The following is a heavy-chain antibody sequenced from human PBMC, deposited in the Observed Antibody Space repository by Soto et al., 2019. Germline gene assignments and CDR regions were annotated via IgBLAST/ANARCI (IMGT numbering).Heavy chain of an antibody. CDR2: ISYTGNT. D-gene: IGHD3-10*01. CDR1: AGSISSSSYY. J-gene: IGHJ6*01. Sequence: SETLSLTCPVSAGSISSSSYYWGWISQPPGKGLEWIGTISYTGNTFYNPSLNSRVTISVDTSKNQFSLKLSSVTAADTAVYDCARRYCYGPGQYVVDLCGQGITVTV. V-gene: IGHV4-39*01. CDR3: ARRYCYGPGQYVVDL.